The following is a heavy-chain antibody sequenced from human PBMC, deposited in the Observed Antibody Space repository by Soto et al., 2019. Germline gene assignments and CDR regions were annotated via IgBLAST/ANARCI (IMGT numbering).Heavy chain of an antibody. J-gene: IGHJ4*02. CDR3: ARGASWYGGPF. V-gene: IGHV4-4*07. CDR1: AGSISGYF. D-gene: IGHD3-10*01. CDR2: IYSSGST. Sequence: SETLSLTCTVSAGSISGYFWTWIRQSAGKGLEWIGRIYSSGSTSYNPSLKSRVTMSVDTSKNQFSLKLTSVTAADTAVYYCARGASWYGGPFWGQGTLVTVS.